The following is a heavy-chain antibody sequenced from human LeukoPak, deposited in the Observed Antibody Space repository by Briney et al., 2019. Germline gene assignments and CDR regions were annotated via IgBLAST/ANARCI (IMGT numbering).Heavy chain of an antibody. CDR1: GFTFSSYP. Sequence: GGSLRLSCAASGFTFSSYPMSWVRQAPGKGLEWVALISYDGNNKYYADSVKGRFTISRDNSKNTLYLQMNSLRAEGTAVYYCARARYCSSISCREAFDIWGQGTMVTVSS. J-gene: IGHJ3*02. D-gene: IGHD2-2*01. CDR2: ISYDGNNK. CDR3: ARARYCSSISCREAFDI. V-gene: IGHV3-30-3*01.